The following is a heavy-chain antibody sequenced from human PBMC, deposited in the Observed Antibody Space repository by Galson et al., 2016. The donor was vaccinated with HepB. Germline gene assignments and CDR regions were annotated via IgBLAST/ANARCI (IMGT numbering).Heavy chain of an antibody. V-gene: IGHV3-7*04. CDR1: GFTFSNYW. CDR2: INQDGSEK. J-gene: IGHJ3*01. Sequence: SLRLSCAASGFTFSNYWMSWVRQAPGKGLEWVAYINQDGSEKEYVDSVKGRFTISRENAKNSLCLQMNSLRVEDTATYYCAREGSDDDAIDVRGQGTMVTVSS. CDR3: AREGSDDDAIDV. D-gene: IGHD2-21*01.